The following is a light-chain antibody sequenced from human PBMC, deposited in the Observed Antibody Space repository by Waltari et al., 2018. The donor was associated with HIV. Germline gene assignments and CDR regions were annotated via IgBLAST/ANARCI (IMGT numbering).Light chain of an antibody. J-gene: IGKJ2*01. CDR2: QAS. V-gene: IGKV1-5*03. CDR1: QNIGTS. CDR3: QQYETYYT. Sequence: DIRLTQTPSTLSAAVRDTVTITCRASQNIGTSLAWYQQKPGEAPTLLIYQASTLQNGVSSRFSGSGSGTEFTLTITSLQRDDFASYFCQQYETYYTFGQGSRLE.